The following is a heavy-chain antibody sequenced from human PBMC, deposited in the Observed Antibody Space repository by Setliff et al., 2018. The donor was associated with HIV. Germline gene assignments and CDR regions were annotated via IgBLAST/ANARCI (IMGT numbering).Heavy chain of an antibody. Sequence: SETLSLTCTVSGGSITSYYWSWIRQTPGKRLEYIGYIYYNGGTNYNPSLKSRVTISLDTSKNQFSLSLRSVTAADTAVYFCARERPQSHFFDYRGQGTLVTVSS. CDR1: GGSITSYY. CDR2: IYYNGGT. D-gene: IGHD6-19*01. J-gene: IGHJ4*02. CDR3: ARERPQSHFFDY. V-gene: IGHV4-59*01.